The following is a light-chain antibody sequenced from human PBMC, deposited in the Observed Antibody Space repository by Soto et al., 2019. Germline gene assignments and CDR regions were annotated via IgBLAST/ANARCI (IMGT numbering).Light chain of an antibody. CDR3: QQYNGYPYT. J-gene: IGKJ2*01. V-gene: IGKV1-5*03. CDR1: QSISSW. CDR2: NAS. Sequence: DIQMTQSPSTLSASVGDRVTITCRASQSISSWLACYQQKPGKAPNRLIYNASSLKNGGPSRFSGSGSGTDFTLTITSLQPEDFATYYCQQYNGYPYTFGQGTKLEIK.